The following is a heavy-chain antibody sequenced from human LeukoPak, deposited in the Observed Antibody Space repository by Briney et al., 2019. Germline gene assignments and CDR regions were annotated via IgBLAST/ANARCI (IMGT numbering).Heavy chain of an antibody. V-gene: IGHV4-34*01. Sequence: PSETLSLTCAVYGGSFSGYYWSWIRQPPGKGLEWIGEINHSGSTNYNPSLKSRVTISVDTSKNQFSLKLSSVTAADTAVYYCARRSVEWFWSGYYSGEGVSSYWGQGTLVTVSS. D-gene: IGHD3-3*01. J-gene: IGHJ4*02. CDR3: ARRSVEWFWSGYYSGEGVSSY. CDR1: GGSFSGYY. CDR2: INHSGST.